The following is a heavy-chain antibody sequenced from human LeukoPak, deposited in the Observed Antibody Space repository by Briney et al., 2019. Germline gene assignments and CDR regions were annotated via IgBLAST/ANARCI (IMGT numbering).Heavy chain of an antibody. Sequence: PGGSLRLSCAASGFTFSSYGMHWVRQAPGKGLEWVAVIWYDGSNKYYAGSVKGRFTISRDNSKNTLYLQMNSLRAEDTAVYYCARGDIPEYYFDYWGQGTLVTVSS. D-gene: IGHD2-15*01. CDR3: ARGDIPEYYFDY. CDR1: GFTFSSYG. CDR2: IWYDGSNK. J-gene: IGHJ4*02. V-gene: IGHV3-33*01.